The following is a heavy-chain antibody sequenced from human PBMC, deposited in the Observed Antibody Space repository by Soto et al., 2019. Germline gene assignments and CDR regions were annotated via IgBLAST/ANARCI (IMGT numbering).Heavy chain of an antibody. CDR3: ASGWGYCSSTSCYWWFDP. D-gene: IGHD2-2*01. J-gene: IGHJ5*02. CDR2: ISAYNGNT. CDR1: GYTFTSYG. V-gene: IGHV1-18*01. Sequence: GASVKVSCKASGYTFTSYGISWVRQAPGQRLEWMGWISAYNGNTNYAQKLQGRVTMTTDTSTSTAYMELRSLRSDDTAVYYCASGWGYCSSTSCYWWFDPLGQGTLVTVSS.